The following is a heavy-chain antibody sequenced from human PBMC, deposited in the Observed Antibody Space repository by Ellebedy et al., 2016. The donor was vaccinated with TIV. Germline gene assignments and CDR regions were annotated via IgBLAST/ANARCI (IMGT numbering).Heavy chain of an antibody. J-gene: IGHJ6*02. D-gene: IGHD2-21*01. V-gene: IGHV3-9*01. Sequence: GGSLRLSXAASGYTFAEYAMYRVRQAPGKGLEWVPSISWSSYSTGYADSVKGRFTISRDNAKNSLYLQMDSLRAEDTALYYCARAAHFYSYGLDVWGQGTTVTVSS. CDR3: ARAAHFYSYGLDV. CDR2: ISWSSYST. CDR1: GYTFAEYA.